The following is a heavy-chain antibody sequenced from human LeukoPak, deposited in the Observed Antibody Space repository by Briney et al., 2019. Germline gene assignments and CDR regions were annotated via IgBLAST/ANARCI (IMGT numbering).Heavy chain of an antibody. CDR1: GGSISSSSYY. CDR2: IYYSGST. D-gene: IGHD2-15*01. V-gene: IGHV4-39*01. Sequence: SSETLSLTCTVSGGSISSSSYYWGWIRQPPGKGLEWIGSIYYSGSTYYNPSLKSRVTISVDTSKNQFSLKLSSVTAADTAVYYCASLGLLGYCSGGTCYWARNFDYWGRGTLVTVSS. CDR3: ASLGLLGYCSGGTCYWARNFDY. J-gene: IGHJ4*02.